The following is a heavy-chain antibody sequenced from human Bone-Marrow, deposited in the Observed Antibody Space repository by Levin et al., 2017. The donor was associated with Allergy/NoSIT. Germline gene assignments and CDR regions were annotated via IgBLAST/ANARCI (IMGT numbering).Heavy chain of an antibody. CDR2: IYSGGDT. Sequence: GGSLRLSCAVSGFTVTNNYMSWVRLAPGKGLEWVSVIYSGGDTSYADSVKGRFTISRDSSTLYLQMNSLRAEDTAVYDCAGLLFGELPANYYWGRGTLVTVSS. V-gene: IGHV3-53*01. D-gene: IGHD3-10*01. J-gene: IGHJ4*02. CDR3: AGLLFGELPANYY. CDR1: GFTVTNNY.